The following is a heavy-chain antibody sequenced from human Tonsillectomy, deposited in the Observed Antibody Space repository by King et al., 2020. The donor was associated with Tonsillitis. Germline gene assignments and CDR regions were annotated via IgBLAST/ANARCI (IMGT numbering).Heavy chain of an antibody. CDR2: IYTIGST. D-gene: IGHD1-26*01. CDR3: ARVAEYSGSSFDY. CDR1: GGSISSYY. Sequence: VQLQESGPGLVKPSETLSLTCTVSGGSISSYYWSWIRQPAGKGLEWIGRIYTIGSTNYNPPLNSRVTMSVDTAKNQFSLKLSSVTAADTAVYYCARVAEYSGSSFDYWGQGTLVTVSS. J-gene: IGHJ4*02. V-gene: IGHV4-4*07.